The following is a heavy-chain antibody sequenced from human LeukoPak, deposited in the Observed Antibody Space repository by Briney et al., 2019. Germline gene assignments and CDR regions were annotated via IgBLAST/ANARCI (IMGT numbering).Heavy chain of an antibody. Sequence: PSETLSLTCAVYGGSFSRYYWSWIRQSPGKGLEWIAEIDHRGDTNYNPSVKSRVTISVDTSKSQFSLKVRSPSAADTAVYYCARGATISETGYFDFWGQGTLVTVSS. J-gene: IGHJ4*03. CDR3: ARGATISETGYFDF. CDR2: IDHRGDT. CDR1: GGSFSRYY. V-gene: IGHV4-34*01. D-gene: IGHD3-3*02.